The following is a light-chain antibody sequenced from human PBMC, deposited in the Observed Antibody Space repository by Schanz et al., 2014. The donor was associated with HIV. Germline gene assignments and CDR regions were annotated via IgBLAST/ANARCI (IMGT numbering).Light chain of an antibody. CDR3: QQCVTYPYT. CDR1: ESIYKW. Sequence: DIQMTQSPSTLSAFVGDRVTITCRASESIYKWLAWYQQKPGKAPKLLIYQASTLQTGVPSRFSGSGSGTSFTLTITSLQPDDFATYYCQQCVTYPYTFGQGTTLDIK. CDR2: QAS. V-gene: IGKV1-5*03. J-gene: IGKJ2*01.